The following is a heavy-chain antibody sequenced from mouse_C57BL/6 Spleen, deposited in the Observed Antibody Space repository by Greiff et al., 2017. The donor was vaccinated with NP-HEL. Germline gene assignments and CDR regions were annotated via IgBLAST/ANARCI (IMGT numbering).Heavy chain of an antibody. CDR2: IDPETGGT. D-gene: IGHD1-1*01. CDR3: TRPFTTVVASPFAY. CDR1: GYTFTDYE. Sequence: QVQLKQAGAELVRPGASVTLSCKASGYTFTDYEMHWVKQTPVHGLEWIGAIDPETGGTAYNQKFKGKAILTADKSSSTAYMELRSLTSEDSAVHYCTRPFTTVVASPFAYWGQGTLVTVSA. J-gene: IGHJ3*01. V-gene: IGHV1-15*01.